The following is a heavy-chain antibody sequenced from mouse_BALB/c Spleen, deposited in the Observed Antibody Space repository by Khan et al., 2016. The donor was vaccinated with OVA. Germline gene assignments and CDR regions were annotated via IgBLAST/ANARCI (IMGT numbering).Heavy chain of an antibody. D-gene: IGHD1-1*01. CDR2: ISGDSSTI. CDR3: ATSYYYGYYFDY. Sequence: EVQLVESGGGLVQPGGSRKLSCAASGFTFSSYGMHWVRQAPEKGLEWVAYISGDSSTIYYTDTVKGRFTISRDNPKNTLSLQMTSLMSEDTAMYYCATSYYYGYYFDYWGPGTTLPVSS. CDR1: GFTFSSYG. J-gene: IGHJ2*01. V-gene: IGHV5-17*02.